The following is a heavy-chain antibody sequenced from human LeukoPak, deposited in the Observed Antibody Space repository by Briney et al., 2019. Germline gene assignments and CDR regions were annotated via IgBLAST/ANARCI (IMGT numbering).Heavy chain of an antibody. Sequence: ASVKVSCKASGGTFSSYAISWVRQAPGQGLEWMGGIIPIFGTASYAQKFQGRVTITADKSTSTAYMELSSLRSEDTAVYYCARDQVVTAIGHGDAFDIWGQGTMVTVSS. J-gene: IGHJ3*02. CDR3: ARDQVVTAIGHGDAFDI. CDR1: GGTFSSYA. CDR2: IIPIFGTA. D-gene: IGHD2-21*02. V-gene: IGHV1-69*06.